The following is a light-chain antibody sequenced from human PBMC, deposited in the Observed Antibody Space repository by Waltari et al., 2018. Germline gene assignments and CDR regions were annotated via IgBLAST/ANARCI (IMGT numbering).Light chain of an antibody. CDR1: TLGVQY. J-gene: IGLJ2*01. V-gene: IGLV3-1*01. CDR3: QAWDSSTAV. CDR2: QDT. Sequence: SYELTPPPSVSVSPGQTASITCSADTLGVQYACWYQQKPGQSPLVVIYQDTKRPSGIPERFSGSNSGNTATLTISGTQAMDEADYYCQAWDSSTAVFGGGTKLTVL.